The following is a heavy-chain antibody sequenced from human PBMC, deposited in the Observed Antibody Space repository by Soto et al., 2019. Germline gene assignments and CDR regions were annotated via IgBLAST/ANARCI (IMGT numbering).Heavy chain of an antibody. V-gene: IGHV1-58*01. CDR2: IVVGSGNP. CDR1: GVTLTSSA. Sequence: GASVKVSCKASGVTLTSSAVQWVRQSREQRLELIGGIVVGSGNPNYAQKFQERVTLTRDMSTSTAYMELSRPRSEDTAVYYWESRAEAGASLVLHWGHGTLVTAAS. J-gene: IGHJ1*01. D-gene: IGHD6-13*01. CDR3: ESRAEAGASLVLH.